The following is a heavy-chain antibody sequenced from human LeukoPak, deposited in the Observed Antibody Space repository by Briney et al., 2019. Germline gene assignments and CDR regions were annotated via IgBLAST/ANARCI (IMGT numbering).Heavy chain of an antibody. CDR1: GFTFSSYA. J-gene: IGHJ6*03. CDR3: ARGIGSTYFRQSPHNYYMDV. CDR2: VNPDGSEK. V-gene: IGHV3-7*01. D-gene: IGHD2-2*01. Sequence: GGSLRLSCAASGFTFSSYAMHWVRQAPGKGLEWVANVNPDGSEKYYVDSVKGRFTISRDNAKNSLYLQMNSLRAEDTALYYCARGIGSTYFRQSPHNYYMDVWGKGTTVTVSS.